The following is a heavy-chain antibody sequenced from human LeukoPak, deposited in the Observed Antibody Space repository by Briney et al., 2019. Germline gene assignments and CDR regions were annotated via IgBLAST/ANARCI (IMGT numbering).Heavy chain of an antibody. CDR2: ITGTGGR. J-gene: IGHJ4*02. D-gene: IGHD2-15*01. V-gene: IGHV3-23*01. Sequence: GGSLRLSCAVSGFTLTNHGVSWVRQAPGKGLEWVSIITGTGGRYYGDSVKGRFILSRDNSKNTVYMQMSSLRAEDTATYYCAKDYCRDGNCPLPFLGSWGQGTLVTVSS. CDR3: AKDYCRDGNCPLPFLGS. CDR1: GFTLTNHG.